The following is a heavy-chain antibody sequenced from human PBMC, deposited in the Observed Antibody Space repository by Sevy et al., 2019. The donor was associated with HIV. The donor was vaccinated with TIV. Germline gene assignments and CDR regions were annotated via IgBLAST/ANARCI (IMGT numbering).Heavy chain of an antibody. Sequence: SETLSLTCTVSGGSISSYYWRWIRQPPGKGLEWIGYIFYSGSTYYNPSLKRRVTISVDTSKNQFSLKLTSVTAADTAVYYCATISQQLVGFFDYWGQGTLVTVSS. CDR1: GGSISSYY. CDR2: IFYSGST. J-gene: IGHJ4*02. V-gene: IGHV4-59*12. CDR3: ATISQQLVGFFDY. D-gene: IGHD6-6*01.